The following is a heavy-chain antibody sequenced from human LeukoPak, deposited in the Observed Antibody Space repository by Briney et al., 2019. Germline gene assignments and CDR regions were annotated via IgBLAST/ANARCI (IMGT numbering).Heavy chain of an antibody. J-gene: IGHJ4*02. Sequence: GGSLRLSCAASGFTFSSYGMHWVRQAPGKGLEWVAFIRYYGSNKYYADSVKGRFTISRDNSKNTLYLQMNSLRAEDTAVYSCAKRAAGYRSGWYTLIDYWGQGTLVTVSS. CDR1: GFTFSSYG. V-gene: IGHV3-30*02. D-gene: IGHD6-19*01. CDR2: IRYYGSNK. CDR3: AKRAAGYRSGWYTLIDY.